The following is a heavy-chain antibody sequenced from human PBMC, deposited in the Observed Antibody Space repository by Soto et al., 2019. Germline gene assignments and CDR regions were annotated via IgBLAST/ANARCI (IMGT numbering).Heavy chain of an antibody. CDR1: GYTFTGYY. D-gene: IGHD6-6*01. J-gene: IGHJ6*02. CDR2: INPNSGGT. CDR3: ARDGGSLGQLVPYYYYGMDV. Sequence: QVQLVQSGAEVKKPGASVKVSCKASGYTFTGYYMHWVRQAPGQGLEWMGWINPNSGGTNYAQKFQGWLTMTRDTSISTAYMELSRLRSDDTAVDYCARDGGSLGQLVPYYYYGMDVWGQGTTVTVSS. V-gene: IGHV1-2*04.